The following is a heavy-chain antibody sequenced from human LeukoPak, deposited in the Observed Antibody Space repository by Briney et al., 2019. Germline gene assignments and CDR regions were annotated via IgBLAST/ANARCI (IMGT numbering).Heavy chain of an antibody. CDR3: ARASASGWFPPPDY. J-gene: IGHJ4*02. Sequence: GGSLRLSCAASGFTFSIFWMTWVRKAPGKGLEWVANIKQDGSEKYYVDSVKGRFTISRDNAENSLYLQMNSLRAEDTALYYCARASASGWFPPPDYWGQGTLVTVSS. CDR1: GFTFSIFW. V-gene: IGHV3-7*04. D-gene: IGHD6-19*01. CDR2: IKQDGSEK.